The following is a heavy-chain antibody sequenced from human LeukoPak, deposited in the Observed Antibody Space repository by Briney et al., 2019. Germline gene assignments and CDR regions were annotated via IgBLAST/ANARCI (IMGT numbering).Heavy chain of an antibody. J-gene: IGHJ4*01. CDR2: INPNSGGT. CDR1: GYTFTGYY. D-gene: IGHD6-13*01. V-gene: IGHV1-2*02. Sequence: ASVKVSCKASGYTFTGYYMHWVRHATGQGLEWMGWINPNSGGTNYAQKFQGRVTMTRDTSSSTAYMELSRLRSDDTAVYYCASSPREYSSSWYLPFDYWGHGTLVTVSS. CDR3: ASSPREYSSSWYLPFDY.